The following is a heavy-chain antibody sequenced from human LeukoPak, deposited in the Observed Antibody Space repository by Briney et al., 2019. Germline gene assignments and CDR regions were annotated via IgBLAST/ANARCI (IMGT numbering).Heavy chain of an antibody. CDR1: GGSIMVAAYS. CDR2: IYYSGRS. V-gene: IGHV4-30-2*01. Sequence: PPETLSLTCTVSGGSIMVAAYSWSWIRQPPGKGLEWIGYIYYSGRSYYNPSLKSRVTISLDRSKNQFSLRLSSVTAADTAVYFCARGYGDNAGAFDIWGQGTLVSVSS. CDR3: ARGYGDNAGAFDI. D-gene: IGHD4-23*01. J-gene: IGHJ3*02.